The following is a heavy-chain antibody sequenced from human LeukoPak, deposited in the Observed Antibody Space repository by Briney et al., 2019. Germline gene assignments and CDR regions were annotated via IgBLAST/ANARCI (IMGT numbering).Heavy chain of an antibody. CDR1: GYMYSGYY. Sequence: ASVKVSCKASGYMYSGYYIHWVRQAPGQGLGWMGRINPNSGGTNYAQSFQGRVTMTRDTSLSTAYMELNRLTSDDTAVYYCARELGATRSFDYWGQGTLVTVSS. V-gene: IGHV1-2*06. CDR2: INPNSGGT. J-gene: IGHJ4*02. CDR3: ARELGATRSFDY. D-gene: IGHD1-26*01.